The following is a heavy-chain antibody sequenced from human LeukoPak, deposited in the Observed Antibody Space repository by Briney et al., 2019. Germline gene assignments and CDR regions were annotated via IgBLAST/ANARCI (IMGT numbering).Heavy chain of an antibody. CDR1: GGSISSGDYY. D-gene: IGHD4-17*01. J-gene: IGHJ5*02. V-gene: IGHV4-30-4*01. CDR2: IYYSGST. Sequence: SETLSLTCTVSGGSISSGDYYWSWIRQPPGKGLEWIGYIYYSGSTYYNPSLKSRVTISVDTSKNQFSLKLSSVTAADTAVYYCTSVPSRRNDYGDYQNWFDPWGQGTLVTVSS. CDR3: TSVPSRRNDYGDYQNWFDP.